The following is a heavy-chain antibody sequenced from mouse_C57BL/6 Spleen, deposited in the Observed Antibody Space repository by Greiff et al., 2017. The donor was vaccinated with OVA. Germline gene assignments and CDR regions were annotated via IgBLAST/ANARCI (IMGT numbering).Heavy chain of an antibody. CDR1: GYSITSGYD. D-gene: IGHD1-1*01. CDR3: ARNDYGSSYWYFDV. V-gene: IGHV3-1*01. Sequence: DVKLVESGPGMVKPSQSLSLTCTVTGYSITSGYDWHWIRHFPGNKLEWMGYISYSGGTNYNPSLKSRISITHDTSKNHFFLKLNSVTTEDTATYYCARNDYGSSYWYFDVWGTGTTVTVSS. CDR2: ISYSGGT. J-gene: IGHJ1*03.